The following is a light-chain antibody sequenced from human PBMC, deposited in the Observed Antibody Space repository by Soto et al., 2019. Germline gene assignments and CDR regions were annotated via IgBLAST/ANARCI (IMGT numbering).Light chain of an antibody. CDR2: ASS. Sequence: EIVLTQSPGTLSVSRGERASLSCRASQSVSSSYLAWYQQKPGQAPSLLLYASSSRATGIPHRFSGSGSGTDFTLTISRLEPEDFAVYYCQQYGDSLTWTFGQGTKVDI. J-gene: IGKJ1*01. V-gene: IGKV3-20*01. CDR3: QQYGDSLTWT. CDR1: QSVSSSY.